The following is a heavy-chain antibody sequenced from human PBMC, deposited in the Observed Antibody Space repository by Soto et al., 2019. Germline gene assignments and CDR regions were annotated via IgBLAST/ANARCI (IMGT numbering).Heavy chain of an antibody. CDR1: GFTFRSYG. V-gene: IGHV3-30*18. CDR3: AKETCSGGTCYFPDY. D-gene: IGHD2-15*01. Sequence: PGGSLRLSCVVSGFTFRSYGMHWVRQAPGKGLEWVAVISYDGSKKYYADSVKGRFSISRDNSERTMYLQMNSLRAEDTAVYYCAKETCSGGTCYFPDYWGLGTLVTVSS. CDR2: ISYDGSKK. J-gene: IGHJ4*02.